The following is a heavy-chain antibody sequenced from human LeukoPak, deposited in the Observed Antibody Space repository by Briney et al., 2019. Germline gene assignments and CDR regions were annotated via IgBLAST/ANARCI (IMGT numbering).Heavy chain of an antibody. D-gene: IGHD6-13*01. CDR2: ISYDGSNK. CDR1: GFTFSSYA. V-gene: IGHV3-30*04. J-gene: IGHJ4*02. CDR3: ARVGASSSWLYPFDY. Sequence: GRSLRLSCAASGFTFSSYAMHWVRQAPGKGLEWVAVISYDGSNKYYADSVKGRFTISRDNSKNTLYLQMNSLRAEDTAVYYCARVGASSSWLYPFDYLGQGTLVTVSS.